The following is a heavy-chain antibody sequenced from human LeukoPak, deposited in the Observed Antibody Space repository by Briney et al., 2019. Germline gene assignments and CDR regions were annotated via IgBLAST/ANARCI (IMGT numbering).Heavy chain of an antibody. V-gene: IGHV1-46*01. CDR3: ARWTTTYLDY. CDR1: GYTFTSYY. Sequence: ASVRVSCKASGYTFTSYYIHWVRQAPGQGLEWMGIINPSGGSTNYAQKFQGRVTMTRDTSTSTVYMELSSLRSEDSAVYYCARWTTTYLDYWGQGTLVTVSS. D-gene: IGHD4-11*01. J-gene: IGHJ4*02. CDR2: INPSGGST.